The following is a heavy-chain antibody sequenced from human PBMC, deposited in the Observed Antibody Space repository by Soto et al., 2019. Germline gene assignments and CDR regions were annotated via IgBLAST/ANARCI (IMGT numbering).Heavy chain of an antibody. Sequence: SETLSLTCTVSGGSIRSSSYYWGWIRQPPGKGLEWIGSIYYSGSTYYNPSLKSRVTISVDTSKNQFSLKLSSVTAADTAVYYCARLQYYDFWSGYYMDVWGKGTTVTVSS. CDR1: GGSIRSSSYY. D-gene: IGHD3-3*01. J-gene: IGHJ6*03. CDR2: IYYSGST. V-gene: IGHV4-39*01. CDR3: ARLQYYDFWSGYYMDV.